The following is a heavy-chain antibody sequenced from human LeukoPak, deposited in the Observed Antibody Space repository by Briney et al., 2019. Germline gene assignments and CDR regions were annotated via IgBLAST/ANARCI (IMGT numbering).Heavy chain of an antibody. CDR2: IYYSAST. D-gene: IGHD6-19*01. V-gene: IGHV4-39*07. CDR1: GGSISSSSYY. J-gene: IGHJ1*01. CDR3: AANIVVAGSGYLQH. Sequence: PSETLSLTCTVSGGSISSSSYYWGWVRQPPGKGLEWIGCIYYSASTYYNPPLKSRVTISVDTPKNQFSLKLSSVTAADSAVYYCAANIVVAGSGYLQHWGQGTLVTVSS.